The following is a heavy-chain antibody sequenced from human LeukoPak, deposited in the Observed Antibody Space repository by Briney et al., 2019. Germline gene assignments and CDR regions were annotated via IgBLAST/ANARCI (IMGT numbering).Heavy chain of an antibody. V-gene: IGHV3-11*03. CDR2: ISTSSSYT. J-gene: IGHJ4*02. CDR3: AARGPYFEY. CDR1: GSTFSDYY. D-gene: IGHD3-10*01. Sequence: PGGSLRLSCAASGSTFSDYYMSWIRQAPGKGLEWVSYISTSSSYTVYADSVKGRFTISRDNAKNSLYLQMNGLRAEDTAVYYCAARGPYFEYWGQGTLVTVSS.